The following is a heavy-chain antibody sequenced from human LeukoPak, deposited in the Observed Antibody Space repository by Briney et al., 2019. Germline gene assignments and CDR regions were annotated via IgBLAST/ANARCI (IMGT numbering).Heavy chain of an antibody. D-gene: IGHD3-22*01. CDR2: IYHSGST. CDR1: GGSISSGGYY. CDR3: ARDGPRGGGSGYSTT. V-gene: IGHV4-30-2*01. J-gene: IGHJ5*02. Sequence: SQTLSLTCTVSGGSISSGGYYWSWIRQPPGKGLEWIGYIYHSGSTYYNPSLKSRVTISVDRSKNQFSLKLSSVTAADTAVYYCARDGPRGGGSGYSTTWGQGTLVTVSS.